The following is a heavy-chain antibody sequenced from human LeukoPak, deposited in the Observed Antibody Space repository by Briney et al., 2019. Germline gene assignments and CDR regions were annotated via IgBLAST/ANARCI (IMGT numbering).Heavy chain of an antibody. D-gene: IGHD1-26*01. CDR1: GHTFSAYN. CDR2: ISNDGNNK. Sequence: GGSLRLSCEASGHTFSAYNLHWVRQAPGKGLEWVAVISNDGNNKYDADSVKGRFTVSRDNSKNTLYLQMNTLRAEDTAVYYCARGLVGVSGAFDIWGQGTLVTVSS. J-gene: IGHJ3*02. CDR3: ARGLVGVSGAFDI. V-gene: IGHV3-30*04.